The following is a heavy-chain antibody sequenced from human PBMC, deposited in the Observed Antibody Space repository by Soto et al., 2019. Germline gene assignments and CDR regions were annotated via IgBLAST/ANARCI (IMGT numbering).Heavy chain of an antibody. CDR3: ARGRCSSTSCYGGMDV. CDR1: GGSFSGYY. D-gene: IGHD2-2*01. Sequence: SETLSLTCAVYGGSFSGYYWSWIRQPPGKGLEWIGEINHSGSTNYNPSLKSRVTISVDTSKNQFSLKLGSVTAADTAVYYCARGRCSSTSCYGGMDVWGQGTTVTVSS. V-gene: IGHV4-34*01. CDR2: INHSGST. J-gene: IGHJ6*02.